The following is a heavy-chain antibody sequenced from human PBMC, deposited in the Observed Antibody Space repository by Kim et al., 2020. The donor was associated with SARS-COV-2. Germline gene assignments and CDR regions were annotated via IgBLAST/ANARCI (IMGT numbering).Heavy chain of an antibody. CDR2: ISAYNGNT. V-gene: IGHV1-18*01. D-gene: IGHD1-26*01. CDR3: ARDGALSGNYYSGDAFDI. CDR1: GYTFTTYG. J-gene: IGHJ3*02. Sequence: ASVKVSCKASGYTFTTYGISWVRQAPGQGLEWMGWISAYNGNTNYAQKFQGRVTMTSDTSTSTNYMELRSLRSDDTAVYYCARDGALSGNYYSGDAFDIWGQGTMVTVSS.